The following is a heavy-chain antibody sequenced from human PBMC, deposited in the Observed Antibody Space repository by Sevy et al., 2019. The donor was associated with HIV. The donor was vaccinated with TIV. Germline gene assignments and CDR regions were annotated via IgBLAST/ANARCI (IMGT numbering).Heavy chain of an antibody. D-gene: IGHD1-26*01. J-gene: IGHJ4*02. CDR1: GGSITSLY. CDR2: IYYNGHI. V-gene: IGHV4-59*08. CDR3: AGENAWGRGYS. Sequence: SETLSLTCTVSGGSITSLYWNWIRQPPGKGLEWIANIYYNGHINYNPSLKSRVTLSLDTSNNQFSLRLSSVTAADTAMYYCAGENAWGRGYSWGQGTLVTLSS.